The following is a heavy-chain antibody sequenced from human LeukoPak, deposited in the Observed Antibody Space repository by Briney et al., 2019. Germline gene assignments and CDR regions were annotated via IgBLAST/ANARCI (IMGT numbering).Heavy chain of an antibody. D-gene: IGHD6-6*01. CDR2: INHSGST. J-gene: IGHJ6*03. CDR3: AGVVYSSSVWDYYYYYMDV. V-gene: IGHV4-34*01. CDR1: GGSFSGYY. Sequence: SETLSLTCAVYGGSFSGYYWSWIRQPPGKGLEWIGEINHSGSTNYNPSLKSRVTISVDTSKNQFSLKLSSVTAADTAVYYCAGVVYSSSVWDYYYYYMDVWGKGTTVNVSS.